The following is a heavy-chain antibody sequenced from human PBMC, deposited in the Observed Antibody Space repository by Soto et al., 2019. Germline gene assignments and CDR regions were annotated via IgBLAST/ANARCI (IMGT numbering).Heavy chain of an antibody. CDR1: GFTFSSYS. V-gene: IGHV3-21*01. Sequence: PGGSLRLSCAASGFTFSSYSMNWVRQAPGKGLEWVSSISSSSSYIYYADSVKGRFTISRDNAKNSLYLQMNSLRAEDTAVYYCARQNRNDFWSGYPAYYMDVWGKGTTVTVSS. J-gene: IGHJ6*03. CDR3: ARQNRNDFWSGYPAYYMDV. CDR2: ISSSSSYI. D-gene: IGHD3-3*01.